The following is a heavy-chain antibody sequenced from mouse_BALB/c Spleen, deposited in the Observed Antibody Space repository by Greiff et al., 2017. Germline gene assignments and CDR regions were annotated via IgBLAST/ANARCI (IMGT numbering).Heavy chain of an antibody. CDR1: GYTFTDYN. Sequence: VQLKQSGPELVKPGASVKIPCKASGYTFTDYNMDWVKQSHGKSLEWIGDINPNNGGTIYNQKFKGKATLTVDKSSSTAYMELRSLTSEDTAVYYCARDYDEGFAWFAYWGQGTLVTVSA. J-gene: IGHJ3*01. CDR3: ARDYDEGFAWFAY. V-gene: IGHV1-18*01. CDR2: INPNNGGT. D-gene: IGHD2-4*01.